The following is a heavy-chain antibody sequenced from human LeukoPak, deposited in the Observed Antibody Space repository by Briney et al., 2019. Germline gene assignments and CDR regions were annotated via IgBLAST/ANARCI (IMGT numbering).Heavy chain of an antibody. V-gene: IGHV3-74*01. CDR1: GFAFTSHW. Sequence: GGSLRLSCAASGFAFTSHWMHWVRQTPGKGLVWVSGIKNDGNDTAYADSVKGRFTISRDDAKNTLYLQMDSLRAEDTAVYYCARDMNPTVFDFWGQGTLVTVSS. J-gene: IGHJ4*02. D-gene: IGHD3-16*01. CDR2: IKNDGNDT. CDR3: ARDMNPTVFDF.